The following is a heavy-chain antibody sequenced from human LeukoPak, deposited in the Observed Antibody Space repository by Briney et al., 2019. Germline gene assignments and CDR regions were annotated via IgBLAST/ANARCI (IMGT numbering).Heavy chain of an antibody. CDR2: IHYSGST. CDR1: GDSISGYS. D-gene: IGHD1-26*01. J-gene: IGHJ4*02. CDR3: ARGQGSGSSWAFDY. V-gene: IGHV4-59*01. Sequence: PSETLSLTCSVSGDSISGYSWGWIRQPPGMGPEWIGYIHYSGSTTYSPSLKSRVTISVDPSKHQFSLSLSSVTAADTAVYYCARGQGSGSSWAFDYWGQGTLVTVSS.